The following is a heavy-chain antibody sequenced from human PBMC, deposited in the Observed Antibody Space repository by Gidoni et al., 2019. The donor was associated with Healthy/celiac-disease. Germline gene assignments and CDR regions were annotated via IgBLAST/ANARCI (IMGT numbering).Heavy chain of an antibody. CDR1: GFTFSSYA. Sequence: EVQLLESGGGLVQPGGSLRLSCAASGFTFSSYAMSWVRQAPGKGLEWVSAISGSGGSTYYADSVKGRFTISRDNSKNTLYLQMNSLRAEDTAVYYCAKDSIPGSGYSGVGDYWGQGTLVTVSS. V-gene: IGHV3-23*01. J-gene: IGHJ4*02. CDR2: ISGSGGST. D-gene: IGHD3-22*01. CDR3: AKDSIPGSGYSGVGDY.